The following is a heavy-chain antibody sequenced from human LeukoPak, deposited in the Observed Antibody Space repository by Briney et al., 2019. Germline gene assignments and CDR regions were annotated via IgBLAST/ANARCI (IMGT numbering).Heavy chain of an antibody. CDR2: IKQDGSEK. D-gene: IGHD6-19*01. J-gene: IGHJ4*02. V-gene: IGHV3-7*01. CDR3: ARDHTVGQWPTHFDS. Sequence: GGSLRLSCAASGFTFSSYWMSWVRQAPGKGLEWVANIKQDGSEKYYVDSVKGRFTISRDNAKSSLYLQMNSLRAEDTAVYYCARDHTVGQWPTHFDSWGQGTLVTVSS. CDR1: GFTFSSYW.